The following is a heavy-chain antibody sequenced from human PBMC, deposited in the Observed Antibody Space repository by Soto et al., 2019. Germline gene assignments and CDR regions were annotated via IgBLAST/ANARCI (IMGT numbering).Heavy chain of an antibody. J-gene: IGHJ5*02. CDR1: GYTFNTYG. CDR2: ISAYDGKT. V-gene: IGHV1-18*01. CDR3: ARDPHEFWTSYWFDP. Sequence: ASVKVSCKTSGYTFNTYGINWVRQAPGQGLELMGWISAYDGKTTYAEKFQGRVTLTTDTSTSPAYMVLRSLRSDDTAIYYCARDPHEFWTSYWFDPWGQGTPVTVSS. D-gene: IGHD3-3*01.